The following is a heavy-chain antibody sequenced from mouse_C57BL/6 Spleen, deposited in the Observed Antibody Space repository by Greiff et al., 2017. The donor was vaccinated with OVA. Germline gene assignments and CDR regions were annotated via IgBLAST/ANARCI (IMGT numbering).Heavy chain of an antibody. V-gene: IGHV1-52*01. CDR2: IDPSDCET. CDR1: GYTFTSFW. J-gene: IGHJ2*01. CDR3: ALMGFDY. Sequence: QVQLQQPGAELVRPGSSVKLSCKASGYTFTSFWVHWVKQRPIQGLEWIGNIDPSDCETHYNQKFKDKATLTVDKSSSTAYMQLSSLTSEDSAVYYCALMGFDYWGQGTTLTVPS.